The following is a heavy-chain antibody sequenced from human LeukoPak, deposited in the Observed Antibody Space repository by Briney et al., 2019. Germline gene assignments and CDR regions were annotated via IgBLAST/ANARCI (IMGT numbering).Heavy chain of an antibody. CDR3: AIDFWSGYSDY. Sequence: PGGSLRLSCAASGFTFSSYAMSWVRQAPGKGLEWVAYIRYDGNNQQYADSVKGRFTISRDNSKNMLYLQMNSLRVEDTAVYYCAIDFWSGYSDYWGEGTLVTVSS. CDR1: GFTFSSYA. D-gene: IGHD3-3*01. CDR2: IRYDGNNQ. V-gene: IGHV3-30*02. J-gene: IGHJ4*02.